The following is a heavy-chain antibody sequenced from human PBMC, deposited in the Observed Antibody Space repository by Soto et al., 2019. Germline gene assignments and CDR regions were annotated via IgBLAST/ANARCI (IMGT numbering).Heavy chain of an antibody. CDR3: ARGPSGDKVAS. D-gene: IGHD7-27*01. Sequence: QVQLQESGPGLVKPSQTLSLTCTVSGGSISTVDYWWSWIRQSPDMGLEWIGHIYDGGRTYNNPSRPGXXPXSXXTSKSRPSLTLSSVSPAATAVYYCARGPSGDKVASWGQGTLVTVSS. V-gene: IGHV4-30-4*01. CDR1: GGSISTVDYW. CDR2: IYDGGRT. J-gene: IGHJ4*02.